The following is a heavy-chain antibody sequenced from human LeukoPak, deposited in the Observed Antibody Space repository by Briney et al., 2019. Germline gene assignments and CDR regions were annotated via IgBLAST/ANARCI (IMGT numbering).Heavy chain of an antibody. D-gene: IGHD2-15*01. J-gene: IGHJ6*03. CDR3: ARAEYCSGGSCRPSRRYYYYYMDV. CDR1: GYTFTSYG. CDR2: ISAYNGNT. V-gene: IGHV1-18*01. Sequence: GASVKVSCKASGYTFTSYGISWVRQAPGQGLEWMGWISAYNGNTNYAQKLQGRVTMTTDTSTSTAYMELSSLRSEDTAVYYCARAEYCSGGSCRPSRRYYYYYMDVWGKGTTVTISS.